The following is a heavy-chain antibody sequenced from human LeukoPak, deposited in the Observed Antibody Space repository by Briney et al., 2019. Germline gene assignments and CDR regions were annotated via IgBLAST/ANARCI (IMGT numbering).Heavy chain of an antibody. CDR3: ARDQDSYGYLWKS. J-gene: IGHJ5*02. Sequence: GASVKVSCKASGYTFTSYYMHWVRQAPGQGLEWMGGIIPIFGTANYAQKFQGRVTITADESTSTAYMELSSLRSEDTAVYYCARDQDSYGYLWKSWGQGTLVTVSS. CDR2: IIPIFGTA. D-gene: IGHD5-18*01. V-gene: IGHV1-69*13. CDR1: GYTFTSYY.